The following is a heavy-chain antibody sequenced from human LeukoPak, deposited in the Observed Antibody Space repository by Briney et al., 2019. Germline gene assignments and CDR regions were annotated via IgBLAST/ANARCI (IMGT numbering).Heavy chain of an antibody. CDR2: IYHSGST. D-gene: IGHD3-10*01. CDR1: GGSISSSNW. Sequence: PSETLSLTCAVSGGSISSSNWWSWVRQPPGKGLEWIGEIYHSGSTNYNPSLRSRVTISVDTSKNQFSLKLSSVTAADTAVYYCARVSSTYYYGSGSYSFLWFDPWGQGTLVTVSS. J-gene: IGHJ5*02. V-gene: IGHV4-4*02. CDR3: ARVSSTYYYGSGSYSFLWFDP.